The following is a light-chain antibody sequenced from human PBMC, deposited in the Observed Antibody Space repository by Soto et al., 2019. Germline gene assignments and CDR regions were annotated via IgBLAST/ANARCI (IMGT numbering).Light chain of an antibody. CDR1: RSDVGGYNY. Sequence: QSVLTQPRSVSGSPGQSVTISCTGTRSDVGGYNYVSWYQQHPGKAPKFMIYDVSKRPSGVPDRFSGSKSGNTASLTISGLQAEDEADYYCCSYAGTYTGVFGGGTKLTVL. CDR3: CSYAGTYTGV. CDR2: DVS. J-gene: IGLJ3*02. V-gene: IGLV2-11*01.